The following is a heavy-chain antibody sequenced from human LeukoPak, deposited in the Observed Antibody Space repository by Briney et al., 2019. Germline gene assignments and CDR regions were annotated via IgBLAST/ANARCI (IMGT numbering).Heavy chain of an antibody. J-gene: IGHJ4*02. CDR3: ARGTTSPMIVVVNPFDY. V-gene: IGHV1-2*06. Sequence: ASVKVSCKASGYTFTGYYMHWVRQAPGQGLEWMGRLNPNSGGTNYAQKFQGRVTMTRDTSISTAYMELSRLRSDDTAVYYCARGTTSPMIVVVNPFDYWGQGTLVTVSS. CDR2: LNPNSGGT. D-gene: IGHD3-22*01. CDR1: GYTFTGYY.